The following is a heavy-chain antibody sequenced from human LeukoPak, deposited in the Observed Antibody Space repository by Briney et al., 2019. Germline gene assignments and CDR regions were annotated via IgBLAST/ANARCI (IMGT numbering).Heavy chain of an antibody. Sequence: SETLSLTCTVSGGSVSSYYWYWIRQSAGKGLEWIGRIYNSGGTNYNPSLMSRATVPLDTSKNQFSLKLSSVTAADTAIYYCARGGSHGQFWSGHDAFDFWGQGTMVTVSS. CDR3: ARGGSHGQFWSGHDAFDF. J-gene: IGHJ3*01. CDR2: IYNSGGT. CDR1: GGSVSSYY. D-gene: IGHD3-3*02. V-gene: IGHV4-4*07.